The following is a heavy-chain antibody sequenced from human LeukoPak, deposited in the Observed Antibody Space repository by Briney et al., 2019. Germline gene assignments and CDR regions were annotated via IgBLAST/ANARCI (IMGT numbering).Heavy chain of an antibody. J-gene: IGHJ4*02. CDR2: IYYSGST. CDR3: AREVIAGGYFDY. CDR1: GGSISSSSYY. V-gene: IGHV4-39*07. D-gene: IGHD2-21*01. Sequence: SETLSLTCPVSGGSISSSSYYWGWIRQPPGKGLEWIGSIYYSGSTYYNPSLKSRVTISVDTSKNQFSLKLSSVTAADTAVYYCAREVIAGGYFDYWGQGTLVTVSS.